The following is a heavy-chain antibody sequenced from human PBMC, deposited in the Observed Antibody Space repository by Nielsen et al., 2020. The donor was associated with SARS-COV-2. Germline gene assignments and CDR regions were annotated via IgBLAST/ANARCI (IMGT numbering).Heavy chain of an antibody. CDR3: TRGFYSQSDC. CDR1: GYTFSDYY. Sequence: GESLKISCEGSGYTFSDYYMNWVRQAPGKGLMWVARINSDGSRSAYADAVKGRFIMSRDNARDTLSLQMNSLSVEDTAVYYCTRGFYSQSDCWGQGTLVTVSS. V-gene: IGHV3-74*01. D-gene: IGHD2-15*01. CDR2: INSDGSRS. J-gene: IGHJ4*02.